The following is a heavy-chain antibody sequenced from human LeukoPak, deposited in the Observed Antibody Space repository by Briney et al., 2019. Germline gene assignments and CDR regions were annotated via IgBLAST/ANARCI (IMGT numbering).Heavy chain of an antibody. J-gene: IGHJ4*02. D-gene: IGHD6-19*01. V-gene: IGHV3-33*01. Sequence: PGRSLRLSCAASGFTFSSYGMHWVRQAPGKGLEWVAVIWFDGSNKYYADSVRGRFTISRDNSKNTLSLQMNSLRAEHTAVYYCARVESGWSLTAYFDFWGQGTLVTVSS. CDR1: GFTFSSYG. CDR3: ARVESGWSLTAYFDF. CDR2: IWFDGSNK.